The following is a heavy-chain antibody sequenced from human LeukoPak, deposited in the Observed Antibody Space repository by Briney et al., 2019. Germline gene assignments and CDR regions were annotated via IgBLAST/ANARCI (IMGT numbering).Heavy chain of an antibody. D-gene: IGHD2-21*01. CDR2: IYWSDDK. Sequence: SGPTLVKPTQTLTLTCTFSGFSLSSRGGGVGWTRQPPGKALEWLALIYWSDDKRYSPSLKSRLTITRDTSKDQVALTMTNMDPVDTATYYCAHISETCGGDCYPFDYWGQGTLVTVSS. V-gene: IGHV2-5*01. CDR1: GFSLSSRGGG. CDR3: AHISETCGGDCYPFDY. J-gene: IGHJ4*02.